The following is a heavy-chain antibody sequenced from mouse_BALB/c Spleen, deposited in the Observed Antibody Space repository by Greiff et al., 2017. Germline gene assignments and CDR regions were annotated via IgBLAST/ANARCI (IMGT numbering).Heavy chain of an antibody. CDR2: ISSGSSTI. CDR3: ARSRGNYGDYFDY. D-gene: IGHD2-1*01. J-gene: IGHJ2*01. V-gene: IGHV5-17*02. CDR1: GFTFSSFG. Sequence: EVKVEESGGGLVQPGGSRKLSCAASGFTFSSFGMHWVRQAPEKGLEWVAYISSGSSTIYYADTVKGRFTISRDNPKNTLFLQMTSLRSEDTAMYYCARSRGNYGDYFDYWGQGTTLTVSS.